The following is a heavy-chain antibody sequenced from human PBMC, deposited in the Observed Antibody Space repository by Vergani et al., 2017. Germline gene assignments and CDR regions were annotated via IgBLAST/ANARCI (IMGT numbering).Heavy chain of an antibody. J-gene: IGHJ4*02. CDR1: GGSISSYY. CDR3: ARDSRVATRGGLADY. Sequence: QVQLQESGPGLVKPSETLSLTCTVSGGSISSYYWSWIRQPPGKGLEWIGYIYYSGSTNYNPSLKSRVTISVDTSKNQFSLKLSSVTAADTAVYYCARDSRVATRGGLADYWDQGTLVTVSS. V-gene: IGHV4-59*01. D-gene: IGHD5-12*01. CDR2: IYYSGST.